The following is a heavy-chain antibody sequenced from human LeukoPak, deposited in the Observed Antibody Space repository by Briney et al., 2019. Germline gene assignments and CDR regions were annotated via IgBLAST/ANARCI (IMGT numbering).Heavy chain of an antibody. V-gene: IGHV3-53*01. CDR3: ARGTYGATPY. Sequence: GGSLRLSCAASGFTVSSNYMSWVRQAPGKGLEWVSVIYSGGSTYYADSVKGRFTISRDNSKNTLYLQMNSLGAENTAVYYCARGTYGATPYWGQGTLVTVSS. J-gene: IGHJ4*02. D-gene: IGHD4-17*01. CDR2: IYSGGST. CDR1: GFTVSSNY.